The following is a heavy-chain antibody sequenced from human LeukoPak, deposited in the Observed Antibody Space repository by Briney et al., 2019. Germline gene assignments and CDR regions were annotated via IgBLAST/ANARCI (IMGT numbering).Heavy chain of an antibody. V-gene: IGHV1-18*01. CDR2: ISAYNGNT. CDR1: GYTFTIYG. J-gene: IGHJ4*02. D-gene: IGHD5-18*01. CDR3: ARVTYTAMVWYYFDY. Sequence: GASVKVSCKASGYTFTIYGISWVRQAPGQGLEWMGWISAYNGNTNYAQKLQGRVTMTTDTSTSTAYMELRSLRSDDTAVYYCARVTYTAMVWYYFDYWGQGTLVTVSS.